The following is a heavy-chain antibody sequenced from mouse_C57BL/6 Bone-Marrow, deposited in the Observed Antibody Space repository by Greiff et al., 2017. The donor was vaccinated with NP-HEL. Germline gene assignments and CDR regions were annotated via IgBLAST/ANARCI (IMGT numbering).Heavy chain of an antibody. CDR1: GFTFSSYA. D-gene: IGHD2-1*01. CDR3: ARAYGNPACFAY. V-gene: IGHV5-4*03. CDR2: ISDGGSYT. Sequence: EVKLVESGGGLVKPGGSLKLSCAASGFTFSSYAMSWVRQTPEKRLEWVATISDGGSYTYYPDNVKGRFTISRDNAKNNLYLQMSHLKSEDTAMYYCARAYGNPACFAYWGQGTLVPVSA. J-gene: IGHJ3*01.